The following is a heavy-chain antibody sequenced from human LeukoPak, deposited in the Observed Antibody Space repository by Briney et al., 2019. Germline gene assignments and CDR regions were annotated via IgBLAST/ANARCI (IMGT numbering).Heavy chain of an antibody. J-gene: IGHJ4*02. CDR2: TYYSGST. CDR1: GGSISSSSYY. Sequence: PSETLSLTCTVSGGSISSSSYYWGWIRQPPGKGLEWIGSTYYSGSTYYNPSLKSRVTISVDTSKNQFSLKLSSVTAADTAVYYCAIGDDSSGYYGGDYWGQGTLVTVSS. V-gene: IGHV4-39*07. D-gene: IGHD3-22*01. CDR3: AIGDDSSGYYGGDY.